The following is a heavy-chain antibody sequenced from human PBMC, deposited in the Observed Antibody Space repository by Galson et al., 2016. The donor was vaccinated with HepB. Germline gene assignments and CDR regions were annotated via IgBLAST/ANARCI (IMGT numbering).Heavy chain of an antibody. CDR3: AHSPTAVSDNFDAFDI. Sequence: PALVKPTQTLTLTCTFSGFSLRTSGEGVGWIRQPPGKALEWLALVYWDDYKRYSPSLMSRLTITKDPSKNQVVLTMANMDPVDTGTYYCAHSPTAVSDNFDAFDIWGQGTMVTVSS. V-gene: IGHV2-5*02. D-gene: IGHD6-19*01. CDR2: VYWDDYK. J-gene: IGHJ3*02. CDR1: GFSLRTSGEG.